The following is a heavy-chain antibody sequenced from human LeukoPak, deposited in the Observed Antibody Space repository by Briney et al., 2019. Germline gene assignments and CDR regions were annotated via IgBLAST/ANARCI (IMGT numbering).Heavy chain of an antibody. J-gene: IGHJ4*02. V-gene: IGHV3-7*03. Sequence: GSLGLSCAASGFTFSSYWMSWVRQAPGKGLEWVANIKQDGSEKYYVDSVKGRFTISRDNAKNSLYLQMNSLRAEDTAVYYCARDLARGSGSEPTPSFDYWGQGTLVTVSS. CDR3: ARDLARGSGSEPTPSFDY. CDR1: GFTFSSYW. CDR2: IKQDGSEK. D-gene: IGHD3-10*01.